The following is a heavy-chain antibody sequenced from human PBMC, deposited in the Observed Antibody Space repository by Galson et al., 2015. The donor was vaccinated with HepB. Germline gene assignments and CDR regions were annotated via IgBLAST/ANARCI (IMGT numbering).Heavy chain of an antibody. CDR3: AKDRGYYYDSSGLDY. D-gene: IGHD3-22*01. CDR1: GFTFSSYG. J-gene: IGHJ4*02. V-gene: IGHV3-30*18. CDR2: ISYDGSNK. Sequence: SLRLSCAASGFTFSSYGMHWVRQAPGKGLEWVAVISYDGSNKYYADSVKGRFTISRDNSKNTLYLQMNSLRAEDTAVYYCAKDRGYYYDSSGLDYWGQGTLVTVSS.